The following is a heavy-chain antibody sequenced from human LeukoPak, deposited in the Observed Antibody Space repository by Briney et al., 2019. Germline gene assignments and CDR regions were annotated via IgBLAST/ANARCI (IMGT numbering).Heavy chain of an antibody. Sequence: GRSLRLSCAASGFTFSSYAMHWVRQAPGKGLEWVAVISYDGSDKYYADSVKGRFTISRDNSKNTLYLQMNSLRAEDTAVYYCARDNREQQLVPPTFDYWGQGTLVTVSS. CDR2: ISYDGSDK. D-gene: IGHD6-13*01. CDR1: GFTFSSYA. J-gene: IGHJ4*02. V-gene: IGHV3-30-3*01. CDR3: ARDNREQQLVPPTFDY.